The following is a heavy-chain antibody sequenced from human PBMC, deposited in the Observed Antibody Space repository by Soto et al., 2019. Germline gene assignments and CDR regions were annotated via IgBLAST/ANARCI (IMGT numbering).Heavy chain of an antibody. CDR2: INTDGITT. Sequence: GGSLRLSCAACGFTLSDYWMNWVRQAPGKGLVWLSRINTDGITTTYAESVKGRFTISRDSAKNTLYLQINSLRADEDSAVYYCARGRGSCSSASCYFDYWGQGTLVTVSS. CDR3: ARGRGSCSSASCYFDY. CDR1: GFTLSDYW. J-gene: IGHJ4*02. V-gene: IGHV3-74*01. D-gene: IGHD2-2*01.